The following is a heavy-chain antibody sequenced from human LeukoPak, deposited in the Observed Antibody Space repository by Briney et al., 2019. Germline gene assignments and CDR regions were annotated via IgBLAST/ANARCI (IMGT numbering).Heavy chain of an antibody. J-gene: IGHJ4*02. V-gene: IGHV4-31*03. CDR1: GGSISSGGYY. D-gene: IGHD3-22*01. CDR2: IYYSGST. CDR3: ARGCYYDSSGYYYFDY. Sequence: SETLSLTCTVSGGSISSGGYYWSWIRQHPGKGLEWIGYIYYSGSTNYNPSLKSRVTISVDTSKNQFSLKLSSVTAADTAVYYCARGCYYDSSGYYYFDYWGQGTLVTVSS.